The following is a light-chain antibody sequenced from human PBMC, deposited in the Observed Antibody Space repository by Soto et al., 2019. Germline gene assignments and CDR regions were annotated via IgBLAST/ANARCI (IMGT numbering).Light chain of an antibody. CDR3: HQYDSSPLT. J-gene: IGKJ4*01. V-gene: IGKV3-20*01. CDR1: QSMSTNY. Sequence: EIVLAQSPDTLSLSPGERATLSCRTSQSMSTNYLAWYQQKSGQPPRLLIYGASIRATGIPDRFSGSGSGTDFTLTISRLEPEDFAVYYCHQYDSSPLTFGWGAKVEIK. CDR2: GAS.